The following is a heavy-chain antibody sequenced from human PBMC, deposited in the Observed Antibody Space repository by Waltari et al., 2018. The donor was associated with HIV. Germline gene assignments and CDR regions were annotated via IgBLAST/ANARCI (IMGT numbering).Heavy chain of an antibody. CDR3: HRPWDSDHWGSDL. Sequence: QDQLIQSGTEVKEPGASLRFSCRASGDNFIGYFLHWVRQAPGQGLEWMGDLNPRSGDTEYAQKFRGRVTLTGDTSVNTAYLDLKGLRFDDTATYFCHRPWDSDHWGSDLWGQGTLVIVS. V-gene: IGHV1-2*02. J-gene: IGHJ4*01. D-gene: IGHD3-16*01. CDR2: LNPRSGDT. CDR1: GDNFIGYF.